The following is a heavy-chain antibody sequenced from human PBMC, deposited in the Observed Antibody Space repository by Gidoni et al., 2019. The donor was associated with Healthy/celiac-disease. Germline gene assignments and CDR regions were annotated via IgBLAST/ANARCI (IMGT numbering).Heavy chain of an antibody. CDR3: ARGDRGGAGGTDTNYYYYYGMDV. Sequence: QVQLQQWGAGLLKPSETLSLTCAVYGGSFSGYYWSWIRQPPGKGLEWIGEINHSGSTNYNPSLKSRVTISVDTSKNQFSLKLSSVTAADTAVYYCARGDRGGAGGTDTNYYYYYGMDVWGQGTTVTVSS. J-gene: IGHJ6*02. D-gene: IGHD1-1*01. CDR2: INHSGST. CDR1: GGSFSGYY. V-gene: IGHV4-34*01.